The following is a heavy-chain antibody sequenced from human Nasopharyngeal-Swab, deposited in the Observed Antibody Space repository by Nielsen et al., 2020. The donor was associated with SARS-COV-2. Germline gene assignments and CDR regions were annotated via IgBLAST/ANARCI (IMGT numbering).Heavy chain of an antibody. CDR2: ISDEGDRT. CDR1: GFIFDNYV. V-gene: IGHV3-23*01. Sequence: GESLKISCAASGFIFDNYVMHWVRQAPGKGLEWVSAISDEGDRTDYADSVKGRFTVSRDNSKHTLCLQMNSLRAEDTAVYYCAKDGGLTTFPYYYYYGMDVWGQGTTVTVSS. J-gene: IGHJ6*02. CDR3: AKDGGLTTFPYYYYYGMDV. D-gene: IGHD4/OR15-4a*01.